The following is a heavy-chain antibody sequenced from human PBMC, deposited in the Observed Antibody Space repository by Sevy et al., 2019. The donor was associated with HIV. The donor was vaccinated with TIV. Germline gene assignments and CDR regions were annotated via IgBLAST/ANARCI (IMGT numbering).Heavy chain of an antibody. J-gene: IGHJ4*02. CDR1: GGSISSYY. CDR3: ARYLIVVGAFDY. V-gene: IGHV4-4*07. D-gene: IGHD3-22*01. CDR2: IYTSGST. Sequence: SEILSLTCTVSGGSISSYYWSCIRQPAGKGLEWIGRIYTSGSTNYNPSLKSRVTMSVDTSKNQFSLKLSSVTAADTAVYYCARYLIVVGAFDYWGQGTLVTVSS.